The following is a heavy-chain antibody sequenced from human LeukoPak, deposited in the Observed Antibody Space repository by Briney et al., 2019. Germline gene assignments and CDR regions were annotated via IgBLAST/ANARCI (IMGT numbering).Heavy chain of an antibody. Sequence: PSETLSLTCAVSGGSISGDFWYWIRQPPGKGLEWIGYISYSGDTNYNPSLKSRVTMSVDTSKSQFSLKLSSVTTADTAVYYCARGATYYYYMDVWGKGTTVIVSS. V-gene: IGHV4-59*01. D-gene: IGHD5-12*01. CDR1: GGSISGDF. CDR2: ISYSGDT. J-gene: IGHJ6*03. CDR3: ARGATYYYYMDV.